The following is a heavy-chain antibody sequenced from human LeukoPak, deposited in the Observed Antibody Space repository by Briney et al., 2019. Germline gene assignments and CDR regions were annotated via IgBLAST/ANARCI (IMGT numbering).Heavy chain of an antibody. J-gene: IGHJ5*02. CDR2: IHTSGNT. V-gene: IGHV4-4*07. Sequence: SETLSLTCTVSGGSINNYYWSWIRQPAGKGLEWIGRIHTSGNTNYSPSLKSRVTMSVDTSANQFSLKLSSVTAADTAVYYCAREVGTSRWFDPWGQGSLVTVSS. CDR3: AREVGTSRWFDP. D-gene: IGHD1-7*01. CDR1: GGSINNYY.